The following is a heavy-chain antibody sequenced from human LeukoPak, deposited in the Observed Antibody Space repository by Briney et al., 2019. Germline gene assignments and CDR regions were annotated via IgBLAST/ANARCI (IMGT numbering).Heavy chain of an antibody. CDR1: GYTFTSYG. CDR2: IIPILGIA. V-gene: IGHV1-69*04. D-gene: IGHD1-14*01. Sequence: SVKVSCKASGYTFTSYGISWVRQAPGQGLEWMGRIIPILGIANYAQKFQGRVTITADKSTSTAYMELSSLRSEDTAVYYCASWSPGHFDYWGQGTLVTVSS. CDR3: ASWSPGHFDY. J-gene: IGHJ4*02.